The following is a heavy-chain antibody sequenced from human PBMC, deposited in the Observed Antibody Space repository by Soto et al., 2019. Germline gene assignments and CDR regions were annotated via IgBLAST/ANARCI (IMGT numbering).Heavy chain of an antibody. D-gene: IGHD3-10*01. CDR2: IHHTGRT. V-gene: IGHV4-30-2*06. CDR3: ASLPMVRGVIGWFDP. Sequence: QLQLQESGSGLVKPSQTLSLTCAVSGGSINSDGYSWSWIRQSPGKGLQWIGYIHHTGRTYYSPSLYTRVSISIDRSKNQFSLQLTSVTAADTAVYYCASLPMVRGVIGWFDPWGQGTLVTVSS. CDR1: GGSINSDGYS. J-gene: IGHJ5*02.